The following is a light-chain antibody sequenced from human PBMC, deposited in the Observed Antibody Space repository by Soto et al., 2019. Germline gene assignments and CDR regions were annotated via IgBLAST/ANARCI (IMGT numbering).Light chain of an antibody. CDR2: ASS. CDR1: QSISIY. CDR3: QQSYSTRYT. J-gene: IGKJ2*01. Sequence: DIQMTQSPSSLSVSVGDRVTITCRASQSISIYLSWYQQKPGKAPKLLIYASSNFQSGVPSRFSCSGSGNDFTLTISSLQPEVFATYYCQQSYSTRYTFGQGTKLEIK. V-gene: IGKV1-39*01.